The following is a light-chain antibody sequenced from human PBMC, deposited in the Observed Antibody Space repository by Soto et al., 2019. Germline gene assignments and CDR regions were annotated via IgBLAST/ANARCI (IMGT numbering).Light chain of an antibody. CDR3: SSYTSSSTYV. CDR2: DVN. Sequence: QSALTQPASVSGSPGQSIAISCTGTSSDVGGYNYVSWYQQHPGKAPKLMVYDVNDRPSGVSDRFSGSKSGNTASLTISGLQAEDEADYYWSSYTSSSTYVFGTGTKVTVL. CDR1: SSDVGGYNY. V-gene: IGLV2-14*01. J-gene: IGLJ1*01.